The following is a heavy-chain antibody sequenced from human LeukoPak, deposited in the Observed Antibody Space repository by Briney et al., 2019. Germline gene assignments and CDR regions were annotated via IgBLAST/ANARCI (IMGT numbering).Heavy chain of an antibody. D-gene: IGHD1-26*01. CDR2: IYYSGST. CDR3: ARVGGTNYYYYGMDV. CDR1: VGSMSNYY. V-gene: IGHV4-59*01. Sequence: SETLSLTCTVSVGSMSNYYWTWIRQPLGKGREWIGYIYYSGSTSYNPSLKSRVTISVDTSKNQFSLKLSSVTAADTAVYYCARVGGTNYYYYGMDVWGQGSTVTVSS. J-gene: IGHJ6*02.